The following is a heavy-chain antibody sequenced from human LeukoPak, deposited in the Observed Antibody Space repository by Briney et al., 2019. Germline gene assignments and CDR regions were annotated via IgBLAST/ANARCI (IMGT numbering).Heavy chain of an antibody. V-gene: IGHV4-39*01. J-gene: IGHJ4*02. Sequence: PSETLSLTCSVSGGSISSSSHFWGWIRQPPRKGLEWIGSIYYSGNTYYNPSLKSRVTMSVDTSKNHFSLKVTSVTAADTAMYYCARHENIVVVASATAFDYWGQGTLVTVSS. D-gene: IGHD2-15*01. CDR3: ARHENIVVVASATAFDY. CDR1: GGSISSSSHF. CDR2: IYYSGNT.